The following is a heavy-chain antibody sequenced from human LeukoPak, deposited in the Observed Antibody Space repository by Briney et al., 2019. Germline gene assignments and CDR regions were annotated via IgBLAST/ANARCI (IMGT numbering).Heavy chain of an antibody. D-gene: IGHD2-2*02. CDR3: ARALPACSSTSCYSWFDP. V-gene: IGHV1-69*05. Sequence: ASVKVSCKASGGTFSSYAISWVRQAPGQGLEWMGGIIPIFGTANYAQKFQGRVTITTDESTSTAYMELSSLRSEDTAVYYCARALPACSSTSCYSWFDPWGQGTLVTVSS. J-gene: IGHJ5*02. CDR2: IIPIFGTA. CDR1: GGTFSSYA.